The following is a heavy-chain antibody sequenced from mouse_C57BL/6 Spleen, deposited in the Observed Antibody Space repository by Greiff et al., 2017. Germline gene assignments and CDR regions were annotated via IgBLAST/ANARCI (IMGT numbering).Heavy chain of an antibody. J-gene: IGHJ2*01. CDR3: AHFGSSYGY. V-gene: IGHV1-52*01. D-gene: IGHD1-1*01. Sequence: QVQLQQSGAELVRPGSSVKLSCKASGYTFTSYWMHWVKQRPIQGLEWIGNIDPSDSETHYNQKFKDKATLTVDKSSSTAYMQLSSLTSEDSAVYYCAHFGSSYGYWGQGTTLTVSS. CDR1: GYTFTSYW. CDR2: IDPSDSET.